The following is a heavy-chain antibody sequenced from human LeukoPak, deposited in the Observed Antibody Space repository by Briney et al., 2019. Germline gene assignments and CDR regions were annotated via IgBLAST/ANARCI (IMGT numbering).Heavy chain of an antibody. V-gene: IGHV3-66*01. CDR2: IYSGGST. CDR1: GFTVSSNY. J-gene: IGHJ3*02. D-gene: IGHD4-17*01. CDR3: SKDPNGDYVGAFDM. Sequence: GGSLRLSCAASGFTVSSNYMSWVRQAPGKGLEWVSVIYSGGSTYYADSVKGRFTISRDNSKNTLYLQMNSLRADDTALYYCSKDPNGDYVGAFDMWGPGTMVTVSS.